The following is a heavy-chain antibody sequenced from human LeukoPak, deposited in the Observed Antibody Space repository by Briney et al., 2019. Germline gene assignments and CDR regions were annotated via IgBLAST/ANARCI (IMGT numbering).Heavy chain of an antibody. CDR1: VYTLSRYD. Sequence: ASAKDSCKASVYTLSRYDISTVRQATRQRLERMGWMNLDSGNTDYTQKFQGRVTMTRNTSTSTVFMELSSLRSDDTAMYYRARGQGSHGQQLGDYWGQGTLVTVSS. D-gene: IGHD6-13*01. J-gene: IGHJ4*02. CDR2: MNLDSGNT. CDR3: ARGQGSHGQQLGDY. V-gene: IGHV1-8*01.